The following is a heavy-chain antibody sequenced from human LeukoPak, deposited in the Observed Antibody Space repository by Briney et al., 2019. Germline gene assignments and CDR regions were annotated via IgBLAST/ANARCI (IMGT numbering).Heavy chain of an antibody. V-gene: IGHV1-2*02. J-gene: IGHJ4*02. Sequence: GASVKVSCKASGYTFTGYYIHWVRQAPGQGLEWMGWINPNTGGTNYAQKFQGRVTMTRDTSISTAYMELSRLISDDTAVFYCARAAFDEGSGTYSPDYWGQGTLVTVSS. CDR2: INPNTGGT. CDR1: GYTFTGYY. D-gene: IGHD1-26*01. CDR3: ARAAFDEGSGTYSPDY.